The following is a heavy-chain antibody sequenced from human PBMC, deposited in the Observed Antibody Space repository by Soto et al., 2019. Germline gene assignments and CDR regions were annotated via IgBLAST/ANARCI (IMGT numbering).Heavy chain of an antibody. V-gene: IGHV1-2*02. CDR3: GRDDYGIFPY. J-gene: IGHJ4*02. D-gene: IGHD3-10*01. Sequence: QVQLVQSGTEVKKPGASVKVSCQASGYSISAYYIHWVRQAPGQGLGWMGVIGPKNGGTVSAQKFQGRLTMTGDTSISTVYMDLSGLTSDDTALYYCGRDDYGIFPYWGQGSLVTVSS. CDR2: IGPKNGGT. CDR1: GYSISAYY.